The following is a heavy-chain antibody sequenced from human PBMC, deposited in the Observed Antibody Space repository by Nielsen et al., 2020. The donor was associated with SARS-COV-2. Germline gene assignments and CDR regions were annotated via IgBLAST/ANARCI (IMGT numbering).Heavy chain of an antibody. CDR2: TYTSGST. J-gene: IGHJ4*02. V-gene: IGHV4-4*07. Sequence: ESLKISCTVSGGSISSYYWSWIRQPAGKGLEWIGRTYTSGSTNYNPSLKSRVTMSVDTSKNQFSLKLSSVTAADTAVYYCASRGGSGGEGYFDYWGQGTLVTVSS. CDR1: GGSISSYY. CDR3: ASRGGSGGEGYFDY. D-gene: IGHD2-15*01.